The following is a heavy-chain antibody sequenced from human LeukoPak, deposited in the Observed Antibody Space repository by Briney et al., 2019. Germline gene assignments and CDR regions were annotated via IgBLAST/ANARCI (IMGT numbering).Heavy chain of an antibody. CDR1: GYSFATYH. CDR2: MNPNSGNT. J-gene: IGHJ3*02. D-gene: IGHD6-13*01. V-gene: IGHV1-8*03. Sequence: GASVKVSCKASGYSFATYHINWVRQATGQGLEWLGWMNPNSGNTVYAQKFQGRVTITRNTSINTAYMELSSLRSEDTAVYYCARSSYSSSWYNIWGQGTMVTVSS. CDR3: ARSSYSSSWYNI.